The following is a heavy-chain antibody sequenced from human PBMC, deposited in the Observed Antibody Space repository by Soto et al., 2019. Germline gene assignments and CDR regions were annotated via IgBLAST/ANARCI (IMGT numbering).Heavy chain of an antibody. V-gene: IGHV3-23*01. CDR1: GFTFSSYA. J-gene: IGHJ3*02. CDR3: ARTDGDSDAFDI. D-gene: IGHD2-21*01. Sequence: GGSLRLSCAASGFTFSSYAMSWVRQAPGKGLEWVSAISGSGGSTYYADSVKGRFTISRDNSKNTLYLQMNSLRAEDTAVYYCARTDGDSDAFDIWGQGTMVTVSS. CDR2: ISGSGGST.